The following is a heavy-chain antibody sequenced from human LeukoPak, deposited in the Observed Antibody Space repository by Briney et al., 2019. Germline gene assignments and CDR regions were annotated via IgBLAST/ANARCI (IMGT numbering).Heavy chain of an antibody. Sequence: GGSLRLSCATSGFTFSGHAMGWVSQAPGKGLEWVSSISGGGSNTYYADSVKGRLTISRDNSKNTLSLQMNSLRAEDTAVYYCARDRGRIMITFGGGNYFDFWGQGTLVTVSS. CDR1: GFTFSGHA. D-gene: IGHD3-16*01. CDR3: ARDRGRIMITFGGGNYFDF. CDR2: ISGGGSNT. J-gene: IGHJ4*02. V-gene: IGHV3-23*01.